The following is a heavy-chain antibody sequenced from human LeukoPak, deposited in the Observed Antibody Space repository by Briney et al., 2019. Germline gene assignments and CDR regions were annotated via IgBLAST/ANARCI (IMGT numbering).Heavy chain of an antibody. CDR1: GYTFTGYY. Sequence: ASVKVSCKASGYTFTGYYMHWVRQAPGQGLEWMGWINPNSGGTNYAQKFQGRVTMTRDTSISTAYMELSGLRSDDTAVYYCARGGTIVGATMHDYWGQGTLVTVSS. CDR3: ARGGTIVGATMHDY. V-gene: IGHV1-2*02. D-gene: IGHD1-26*01. J-gene: IGHJ4*02. CDR2: INPNSGGT.